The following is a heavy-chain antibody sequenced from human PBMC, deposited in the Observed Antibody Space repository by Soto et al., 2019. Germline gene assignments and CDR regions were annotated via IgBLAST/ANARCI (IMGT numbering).Heavy chain of an antibody. J-gene: IGHJ3*02. CDR3: ATVRWELHDAFDI. CDR1: GGSISTGGYY. CDR2: IYHSGMT. Sequence: QVQLQESGPGLVKPSQTLSLTCTVSGGSISTGGYYWSWIRQHPGRGLEWIGYIYHSGMTYSNPSLQSRVVITIDTSKNQFSLKLSSVTAADTAVYYCATVRWELHDAFDIWGQGTMVSVSS. D-gene: IGHD1-26*01. V-gene: IGHV4-31*03.